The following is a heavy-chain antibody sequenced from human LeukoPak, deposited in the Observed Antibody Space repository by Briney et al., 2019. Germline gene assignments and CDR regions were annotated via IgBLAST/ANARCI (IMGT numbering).Heavy chain of an antibody. CDR3: AKAFGPRRYCSGGSCYFALDAFDI. Sequence: PGGSLRLSCAASGITLSSYAMSWVRQAPGKGLEWVSGISGSVATTYYADPVKGRFTISRDNSKNTLYLQMNSLRAEDTAVYYCAKAFGPRRYCSGGSCYFALDAFDIWGQGTMVTVSS. D-gene: IGHD2-15*01. CDR2: ISGSVATT. J-gene: IGHJ3*02. V-gene: IGHV3-23*01. CDR1: GITLSSYA.